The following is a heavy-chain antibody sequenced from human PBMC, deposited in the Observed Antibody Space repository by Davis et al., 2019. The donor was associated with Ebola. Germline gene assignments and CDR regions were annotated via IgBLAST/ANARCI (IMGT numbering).Heavy chain of an antibody. CDR2: ISAYNGNT. Sequence: AASVKVSCKASGYTFTSYGISWVRQAPGQGLEWMGWISAYNGNTNYAQKLQGRVTMTTDTSTSTAYMELRSLRSDDTAVYDCAREEGAIAAAGIGDYWGQGTLVTVSS. V-gene: IGHV1-18*01. CDR1: GYTFTSYG. J-gene: IGHJ4*02. CDR3: AREEGAIAAAGIGDY. D-gene: IGHD6-13*01.